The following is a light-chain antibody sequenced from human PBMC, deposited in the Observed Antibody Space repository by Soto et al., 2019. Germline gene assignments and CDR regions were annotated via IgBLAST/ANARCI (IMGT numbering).Light chain of an antibody. Sequence: QSVLTQPPSASGSPGQSVTISCTGTSSDVGGYNYVSWYQQHPGKAPKLLIYEVTKRPSGVPDRFSGSKSGNTAPLTVSGLQADDEAEYYCCSNEGSHYYVFGTGTKVTVL. CDR2: EVT. CDR3: CSNEGSHYYV. CDR1: SSDVGGYNY. J-gene: IGLJ1*01. V-gene: IGLV2-8*01.